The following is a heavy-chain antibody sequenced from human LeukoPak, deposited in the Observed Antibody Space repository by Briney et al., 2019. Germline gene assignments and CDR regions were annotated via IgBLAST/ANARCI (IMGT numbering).Heavy chain of an antibody. CDR1: GGSISSSSYY. Sequence: RPSETLSLTCTVSGGSISSSSYYWGWIRQPPGKGLEWIGSIYYSGSTYYNPSLKSRVTISVDTSKNQFSLEVSSVTAADTAVYYCARSTYYYYGMDVWGQGTTVTVSS. J-gene: IGHJ6*02. V-gene: IGHV4-39*07. CDR2: IYYSGST. CDR3: ARSTYYYYGMDV.